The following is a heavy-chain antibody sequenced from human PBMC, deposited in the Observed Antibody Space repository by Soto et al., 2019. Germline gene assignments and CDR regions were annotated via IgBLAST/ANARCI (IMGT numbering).Heavy chain of an antibody. CDR2: IYWNDDK. CDR3: AHTPYDFWSGYYQGLIWFDP. V-gene: IGHV2-5*01. J-gene: IGHJ5*02. Sequence: SGPTLVNPTQTLTLTCTFSGFSLSTSGVGVGWIRQPPGKALEWLALIYWNDDKRYSPSLKSRLTITKDTSKNQVVLTMTNMDPVDTATYYCAHTPYDFWSGYYQGLIWFDPWGQGTLVIVSS. CDR1: GFSLSTSGVG. D-gene: IGHD3-3*01.